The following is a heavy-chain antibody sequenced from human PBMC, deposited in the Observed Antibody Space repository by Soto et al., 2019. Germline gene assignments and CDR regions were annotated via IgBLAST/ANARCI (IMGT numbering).Heavy chain of an antibody. V-gene: IGHV4-61*01. CDR1: GGSGSSGSYY. CDR3: ARAAGRKAAAGHDAFDS. Sequence: SETLSLTCTVSGGSGSSGSYYWSWIRQPPGKGLEWIGYIYYSGSTNYNPSLKSRVTISVDTSKNQFSLQLSSVTAADTAVYYCARAAGRKAAAGHDAFDSWGQVTMVTVAS. CDR2: IYYSGST. J-gene: IGHJ3*02. D-gene: IGHD6-13*01.